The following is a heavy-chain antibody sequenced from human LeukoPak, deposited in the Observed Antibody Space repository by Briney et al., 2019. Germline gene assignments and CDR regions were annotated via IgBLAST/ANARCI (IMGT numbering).Heavy chain of an antibody. CDR1: AYIFTYSY. CDR2: INPDGGAT. V-gene: IGHV1-2*02. CDR3: ARDAIYSGDLDAFDI. D-gene: IGHD6-13*01. Sequence: SEKLSCTAPAYIFTYSYMHWVRHAPGHLLYWIGWINPDGGATNYAQKFQCRVTMTSDTSISTAYLELSSLTSDATAVYYCARDAIYSGDLDAFDIWGQGTMVTVSS. J-gene: IGHJ3*02.